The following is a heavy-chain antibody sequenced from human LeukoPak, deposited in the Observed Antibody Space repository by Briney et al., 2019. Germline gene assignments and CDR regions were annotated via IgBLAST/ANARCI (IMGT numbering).Heavy chain of an antibody. J-gene: IGHJ4*02. D-gene: IGHD3-10*01. Sequence: ASVKVSCKASGYSFRDDYIYWMRQAPGQGLEWVGWINPNSGGTNYAQKFQGRVTMTRDTSISTAYMELSRLRSDDTAVYYCARILWFGELSHPSDYWGQGTLVTVSS. CDR1: GYSFRDDY. CDR2: INPNSGGT. CDR3: ARILWFGELSHPSDY. V-gene: IGHV1-2*02.